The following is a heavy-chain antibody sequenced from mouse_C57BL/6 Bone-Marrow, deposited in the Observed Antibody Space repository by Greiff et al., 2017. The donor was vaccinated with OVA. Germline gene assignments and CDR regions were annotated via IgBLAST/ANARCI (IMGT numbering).Heavy chain of an antibody. J-gene: IGHJ1*03. V-gene: IGHV1-55*01. CDR2: IYPGSGST. D-gene: IGHD2-2*01. Sequence: VQLQQSGAELVKPGASVKMSCKASGYTFTSYWITWVKQRPGQGLEWIGDIYPGSGSTNYNEKFKSKATLTVDTSSSTAYMQLSSLTSEDSAVYYCALYYGYDDWYFDVWGTGTTVTVSS. CDR3: ALYYGYDDWYFDV. CDR1: GYTFTSYW.